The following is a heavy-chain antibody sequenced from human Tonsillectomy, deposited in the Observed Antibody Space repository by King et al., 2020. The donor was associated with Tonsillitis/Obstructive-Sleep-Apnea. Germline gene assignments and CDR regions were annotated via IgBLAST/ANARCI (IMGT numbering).Heavy chain of an antibody. CDR2: ISYDGSNK. V-gene: IGHV3-30*04. CDR3: ARDGDSCSNPSCYFYGMDV. Sequence: VQLVESGGGVVQPGRSLRLSCAASRFTFSSYAMHWVRQAPGKGLEWVAIISYDGSNKYYADSVKGRFTISRDNSKNTLYLQMNSLRAEDTALYYCARDGDSCSNPSCYFYGMDVWGQGTTVTVSS. J-gene: IGHJ6*02. CDR1: RFTFSSYA. D-gene: IGHD2-2*01.